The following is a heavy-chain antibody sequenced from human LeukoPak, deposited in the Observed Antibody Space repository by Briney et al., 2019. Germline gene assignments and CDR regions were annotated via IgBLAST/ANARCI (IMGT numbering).Heavy chain of an antibody. Sequence: GGSLRLSCAASGFTFSSNAMTWVRQAPGKGLEWVSAMSGSGGTIYHADSVKGRFTISRDNSKNTPYLQVNSLRAEDTAVFYCARVIAYYGTSGLNDAFDVWGQGTMVTVSS. CDR1: GFTFSSNA. CDR2: MSGSGGTI. V-gene: IGHV3-23*01. CDR3: ARVIAYYGTSGLNDAFDV. J-gene: IGHJ3*01. D-gene: IGHD3-22*01.